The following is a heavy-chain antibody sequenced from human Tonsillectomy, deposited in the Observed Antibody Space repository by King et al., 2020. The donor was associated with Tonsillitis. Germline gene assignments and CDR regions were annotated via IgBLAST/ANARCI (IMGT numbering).Heavy chain of an antibody. J-gene: IGHJ5*02. D-gene: IGHD3-16*01. CDR2: ISYDGNNK. Sequence: VQLVESGGGVVQPGRSLRLSCAVSGFTFSSYAMHWVRQAPGKGLEWVTVISYDGNNKYYADSVKGRFTISRDNSKNTLYLQMNSLRAEDTAVYYWARDAVPVVSPYNWFDPWGQGTLVTVSS. V-gene: IGHV3-30-3*01. CDR1: GFTFSSYA. CDR3: ARDAVPVVSPYNWFDP.